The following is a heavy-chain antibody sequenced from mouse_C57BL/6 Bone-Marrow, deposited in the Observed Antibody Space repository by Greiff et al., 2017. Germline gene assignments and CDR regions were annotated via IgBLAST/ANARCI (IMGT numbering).Heavy chain of an antibody. V-gene: IGHV1-19*01. CDR3: ARWLLWHRGFAY. CDR1: GYTFTDYY. J-gene: IGHJ3*01. Sequence: VQLQQSGPVLVKPGASVKMSCKASGYTFTDYYMNWVKQSHGKSLEWIGVINPYNGGTSYNQKFKGKATLTVDKSSSTAYMELNSLTSEDSAVYYCARWLLWHRGFAYWGQGTLVTVSA. D-gene: IGHD2-1*01. CDR2: INPYNGGT.